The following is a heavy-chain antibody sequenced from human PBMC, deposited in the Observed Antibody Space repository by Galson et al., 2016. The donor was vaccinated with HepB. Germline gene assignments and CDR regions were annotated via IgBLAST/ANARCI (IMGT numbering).Heavy chain of an antibody. Sequence: SLLPCCAASEFTFSCYCMGWVRQAPLARLERVAYINAGRTQPNYVDSVKGRFTISRDNVKNSLYLQMNSLRVEDTAVYFCAREPFISPWDYWGPGTLVTVSA. D-gene: IGHD2/OR15-2a*01. CDR3: AREPFISPWDY. J-gene: IGHJ4*02. V-gene: IGHV3-7*03. CDR1: EFTFSCYC. CDR2: INAGRTQP.